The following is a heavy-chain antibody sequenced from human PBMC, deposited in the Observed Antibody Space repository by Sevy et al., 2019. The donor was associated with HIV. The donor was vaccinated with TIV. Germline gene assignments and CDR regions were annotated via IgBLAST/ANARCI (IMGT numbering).Heavy chain of an antibody. J-gene: IGHJ4*02. D-gene: IGHD5-18*01. CDR1: GGSISSGGYY. CDR3: ARGSGIQLWLRY. CDR2: IYYSGST. Sequence: SDTLSLTCTVSGGSISSGGYYWSWIRQHPGKGLEWIGSIYYSGSTYYNPSLKSRLTISVDTSKSQFSLKLSSVTAADTAVYFCARGSGIQLWLRYWGQGTLVTVSS. V-gene: IGHV4-31*03.